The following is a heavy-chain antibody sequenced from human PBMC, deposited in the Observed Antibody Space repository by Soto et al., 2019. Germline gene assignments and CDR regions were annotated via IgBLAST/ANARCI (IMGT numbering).Heavy chain of an antibody. CDR2: INIDGSTT. CDR3: ARGDSSAWPYYYYYGMDV. Sequence: GGSLRLSCAASGFTFSTYWMHWVRQPPGKGLVWVSRINIDGSTTSYADSVKGRYTISRDNAKNTLYLQMNSLRAEDTAVYYCARGDSSAWPYYYYYGMDVWGQGTTVTVSS. D-gene: IGHD6-19*01. V-gene: IGHV3-74*01. CDR1: GFTFSTYW. J-gene: IGHJ6*02.